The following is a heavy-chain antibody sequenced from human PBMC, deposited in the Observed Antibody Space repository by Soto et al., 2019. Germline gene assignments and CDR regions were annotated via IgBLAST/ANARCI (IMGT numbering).Heavy chain of an antibody. CDR1: GGSISGSNW. CDR3: ARDRHLLWFGELLSDYSYYGMDV. D-gene: IGHD3-10*01. CDR2: IYRSGST. J-gene: IGHJ6*02. V-gene: IGHV4-4*02. Sequence: PSETLSLTCAVSGGSISGSNWWSWVRQPPGKGLEWIGAIYRSGSTNYNPSLKSRVTISVDKSKNQFSLKLSSVTAADTAVYPCARDRHLLWFGELLSDYSYYGMDVWGQGTTVTVS.